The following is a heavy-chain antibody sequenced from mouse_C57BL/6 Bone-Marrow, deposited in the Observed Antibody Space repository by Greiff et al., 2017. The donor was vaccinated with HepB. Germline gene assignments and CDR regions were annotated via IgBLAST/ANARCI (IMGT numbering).Heavy chain of an antibody. V-gene: IGHV7-3*01. J-gene: IGHJ4*01. CDR1: GFTFTDYY. CDR2: IRNKANGYTT. Sequence: EVQRVESGGGLVQPGGSLSLSCAASGFTFTDYYMSWVRQPPGKALEWLGFIRNKANGYTTEYSASVKGRFTISRDNSQSILYLQMNALSAEDSATYYCARYYYAMDYWGQGTSVTVTS. CDR3: ARYYYAMDY.